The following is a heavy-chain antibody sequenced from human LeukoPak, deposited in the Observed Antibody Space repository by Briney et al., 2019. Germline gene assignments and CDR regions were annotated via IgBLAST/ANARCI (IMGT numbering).Heavy chain of an antibody. CDR3: ARGGYSSPRGWFDP. CDR2: INPSGGST. D-gene: IGHD6-19*01. Sequence: ASVKVSCKVSGYTLTELSMHWVRQAPGQGLEWMGIINPSGGSTTYPQKFQGRVTMTRDMSTSTVYMDLSSLRSEDTAVYYCARGGYSSPRGWFDPWGQGTLVTVSS. V-gene: IGHV1-46*01. J-gene: IGHJ5*02. CDR1: GYTLTELS.